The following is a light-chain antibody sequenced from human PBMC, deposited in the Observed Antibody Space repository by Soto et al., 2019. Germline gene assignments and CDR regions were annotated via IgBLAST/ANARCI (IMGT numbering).Light chain of an antibody. J-gene: IGLJ3*02. CDR3: CSYTRSHTWV. Sequence: QSALTQPASVSGSPRQSITISCTGTSSDVGDGDFVSWYQQRPGNAPKLMIYKVSNRPPGVSNRFSGSTSGNTASLTISGLQADDEPDYYSCSYTRSHTWVFGGGTKLTVL. CDR2: KVS. V-gene: IGLV2-14*01. CDR1: SSDVGDGDF.